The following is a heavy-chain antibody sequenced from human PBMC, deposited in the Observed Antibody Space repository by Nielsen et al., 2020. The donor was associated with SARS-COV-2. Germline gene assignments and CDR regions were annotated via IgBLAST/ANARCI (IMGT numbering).Heavy chain of an antibody. D-gene: IGHD1-26*01. J-gene: IGHJ4*02. CDR2: ISAYNGNT. V-gene: IGHV1-18*01. CDR3: ARDYEGATNFDY. Sequence: WVRQAPGQGLEWMGWISAYNGNTNYAQKLQGRAAMTTDTSTSTAYMELRSLRSDDTAVYYCARDYEGATNFDYWGQGTLVTVSS.